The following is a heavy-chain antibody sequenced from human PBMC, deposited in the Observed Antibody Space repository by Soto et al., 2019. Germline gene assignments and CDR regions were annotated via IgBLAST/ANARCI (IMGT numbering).Heavy chain of an antibody. V-gene: IGHV4-31*02. CDR3: ARLFLGSGWANFDY. CDR2: MSYTGST. J-gene: IGHJ4*02. CDR1: GGSIRSGGYY. Sequence: SETLSLTCTVSGGSIRSGGYYWSWIRQHPGKGLEWIGYMSYTGSTHYNPSRKSRVTILVDTSKNHFSLKLSSVTAADTAVYYSARLFLGSGWANFDYWGQGTLVTVSS. D-gene: IGHD6-19*01.